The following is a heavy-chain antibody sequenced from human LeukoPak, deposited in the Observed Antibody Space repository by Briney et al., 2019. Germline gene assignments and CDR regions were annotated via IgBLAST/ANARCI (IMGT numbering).Heavy chain of an antibody. CDR3: AAPRVRGVITDFDY. V-gene: IGHV3-30*02. CDR2: IRYDGSNK. D-gene: IGHD3-10*01. J-gene: IGHJ4*02. CDR1: GFTFSSYG. Sequence: PGGSLRLSCAASGFTFSSYGMHWVRQAPGKGLEWVAFIRYDGSNKYYADSVKGRFTISRDNSKNTLYLQMNSLRAEDTAVCYCAAPRVRGVITDFDYWGQGTLVTVSS.